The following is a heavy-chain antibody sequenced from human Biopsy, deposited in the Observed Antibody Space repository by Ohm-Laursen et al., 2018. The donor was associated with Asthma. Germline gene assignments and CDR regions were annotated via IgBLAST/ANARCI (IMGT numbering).Heavy chain of an antibody. J-gene: IGHJ4*02. CDR1: GGTFNTYV. V-gene: IGHV1-69*13. CDR2: INSVFGTT. Sequence: ASVKVSCKSLGGTFNTYVIGRVRQAPGQGPEWMGGINSVFGTTTYPQKFQDRVTVTADDSTSTVYMELSSLRSEDTAVYYCARKAGSCISRTCYSLDFWGQGTLVTVSS. CDR3: ARKAGSCISRTCYSLDF. D-gene: IGHD2-2*01.